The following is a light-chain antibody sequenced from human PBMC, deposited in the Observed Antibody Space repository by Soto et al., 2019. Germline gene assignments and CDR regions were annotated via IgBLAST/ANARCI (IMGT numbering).Light chain of an antibody. CDR3: PQYHNWPPRVN. V-gene: IGKV3-15*01. Sequence: EIVMTQSPATLSVSPGERATLSCRASQSVSSNLAWYQQKPGQAPRLLIYGASTRATGIPARFSGSGSGTEFTLTISSLQSEDFAVYYCPQYHNWPPRVNFGQGTRLEIK. CDR1: QSVSSN. CDR2: GAS. J-gene: IGKJ5*01.